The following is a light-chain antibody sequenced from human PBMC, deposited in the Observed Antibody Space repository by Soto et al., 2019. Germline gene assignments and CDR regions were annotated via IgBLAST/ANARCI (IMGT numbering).Light chain of an antibody. CDR1: SSDVGGYNY. Sequence: QSVLTQPASVSGSPGQSITISCTGTSSDVGGYNYVSWYQQHPGKAPKVMIYDVSNRPSGVSNRFSGSKSGNTASLTISGLQAEDEADYYCNSYTSSSSWVLGGGTKLTVL. CDR3: NSYTSSSSWV. J-gene: IGLJ3*02. V-gene: IGLV2-14*01. CDR2: DVS.